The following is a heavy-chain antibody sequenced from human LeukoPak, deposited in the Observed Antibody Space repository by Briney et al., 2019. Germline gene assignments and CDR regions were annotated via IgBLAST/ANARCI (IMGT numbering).Heavy chain of an antibody. CDR1: GYSISSAYY. D-gene: IGHD3-10*01. CDR3: ARELPSFPIRGVTVWFDP. V-gene: IGHV4-38-2*02. CDR2: IYHSGST. Sequence: SETLSLTCTVSGYSISSAYYWGWVRQPPGKGLEWIGTIYHSGSTDYNPSLKSRVTISLDTFKNQFSLKLSSVTAADTAVYYCARELPSFPIRGVTVWFDPWGQGTLVTVSS. J-gene: IGHJ5*02.